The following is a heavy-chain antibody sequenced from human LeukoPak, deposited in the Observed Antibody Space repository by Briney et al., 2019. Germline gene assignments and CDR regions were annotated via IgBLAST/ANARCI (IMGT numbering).Heavy chain of an antibody. CDR1: GRTFSSYA. J-gene: IGHJ4*02. Sequence: ASVKVSCKASGRTFSSYAISWVRQAPGQGLEWMGRIIPILGIANYAQKFQGRVTITADKSTSTAYMELSSLRSEDTAVYYCAIVYGGRDYWGQGTLVTVSS. CDR2: IIPILGIA. D-gene: IGHD4-23*01. CDR3: AIVYGGRDY. V-gene: IGHV1-69*04.